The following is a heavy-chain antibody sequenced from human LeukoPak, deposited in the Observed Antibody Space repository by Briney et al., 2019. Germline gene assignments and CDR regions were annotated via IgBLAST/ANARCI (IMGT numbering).Heavy chain of an antibody. CDR2: IYSGGST. CDR1: GFTVSSNY. Sequence: GGSLRLSSAASGFTVSSNYMSWVRQAPGKGLEWVSVIYSGGSTYYADSVKGRFTISRDNSKNTLYLQMNSLRAEDTAVYYCARAPSYSSGWHYLAWVWGQGTLVTVSS. V-gene: IGHV3-66*01. D-gene: IGHD6-19*01. CDR3: ARAPSYSSGWHYLAWV. J-gene: IGHJ4*02.